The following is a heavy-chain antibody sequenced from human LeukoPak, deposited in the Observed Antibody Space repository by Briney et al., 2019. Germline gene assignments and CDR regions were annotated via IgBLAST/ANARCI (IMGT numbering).Heavy chain of an antibody. CDR1: VFTFDDYA. J-gene: IGHJ4*02. V-gene: IGHV3-9*01. Sequence: GRSLRLSCAASVFTFDDYAMHWVRQAPGKGLEGVSGIRWKSWSIVYADSVKGRFTISRDNAKTSLYLQMTSLRAEDPALYSCAKDITGVTYYDILTGLDYWGQGTLVTVSS. CDR2: IRWKSWSI. D-gene: IGHD3-9*01. CDR3: AKDITGVTYYDILTGLDY.